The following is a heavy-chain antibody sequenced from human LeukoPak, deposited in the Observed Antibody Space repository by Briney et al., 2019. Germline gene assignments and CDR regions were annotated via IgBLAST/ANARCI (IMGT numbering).Heavy chain of an antibody. V-gene: IGHV4-59*08. CDR1: GGSISSYY. CDR2: IYYSGST. CDR3: ASLDILTGYRFDY. J-gene: IGHJ4*02. Sequence: PSETLSLTCTVSGGSISSYYWSWLRQPPGKGLEWIGYIYYSGSTNYNPSLKSRVTISVDTSKNQFSLKLSSVTAADTAVYYCASLDILTGYRFDYWGQGTLVTVSS. D-gene: IGHD3-9*01.